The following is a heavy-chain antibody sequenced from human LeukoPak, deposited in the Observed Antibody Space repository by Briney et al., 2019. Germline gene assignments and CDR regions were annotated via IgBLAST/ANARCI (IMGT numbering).Heavy chain of an antibody. CDR2: IHSSGST. Sequence: SETLSLTCTVSGGSISSDYWSWVRQPPGKGLEWIGYIHSSGSTNYNPSLKSRVAISVDTSKNEFSLKLSSGNAADTAVYYCARGRGLDYWGQGTLVTVSS. J-gene: IGHJ4*02. CDR1: GGSISSDY. V-gene: IGHV4-59*01. D-gene: IGHD2-15*01. CDR3: ARGRGLDY.